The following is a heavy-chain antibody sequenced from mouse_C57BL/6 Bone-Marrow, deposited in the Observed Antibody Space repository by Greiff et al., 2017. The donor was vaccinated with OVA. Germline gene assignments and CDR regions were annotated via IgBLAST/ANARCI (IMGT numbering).Heavy chain of an antibody. CDR1: GYTFTDYY. V-gene: IGHV1-76*01. Sequence: VQLQESGAELVRPGASVKLSCKASGYTFTDYYINWVKQRPGQGLEWIARIYPGSGNTYYNEKFKGKATLTAEKSSSTAYMQLSSLTSEDSAVYFCASRTGYWGQGTTLTVSS. CDR3: ASRTGY. J-gene: IGHJ2*01. CDR2: IYPGSGNT.